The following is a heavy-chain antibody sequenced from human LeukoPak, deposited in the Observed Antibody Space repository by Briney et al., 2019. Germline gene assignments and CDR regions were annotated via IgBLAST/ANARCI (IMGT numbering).Heavy chain of an antibody. CDR1: GFTFSKYA. CDR3: AKDKNYYGSGSYGNDY. D-gene: IGHD3-10*01. CDR2: ISESGSAT. J-gene: IGHJ4*02. Sequence: PRGSLRLSCAASGFTFSKYAMTWVRQAPGKGLEWVSTISESGSATYYADSVKGRFTISRDNSKNTLYLQMNSLRAEDTAVYYCAKDKNYYGSGSYGNDYWGQGTLVTVSS. V-gene: IGHV3-23*01.